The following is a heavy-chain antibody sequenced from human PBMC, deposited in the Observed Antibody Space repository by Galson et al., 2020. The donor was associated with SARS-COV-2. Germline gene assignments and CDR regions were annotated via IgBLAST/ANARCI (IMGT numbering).Heavy chain of an antibody. Sequence: SETLSLTCVALGPSITSGSYSRTWIRQTPGKGLEWMGSISHSGGPNYNPSPKSRVTISGDRSKNQFSLRLRSVIAADTAVYYCARLHYGEDAPEAFDIWGPGTRVTV. CDR3: ARLHYGEDAPEAFDI. D-gene: IGHD4-17*01. CDR1: GPSITSGSYS. J-gene: IGHJ3*02. V-gene: IGHV4-30-2*01. CDR2: ISHSGGP.